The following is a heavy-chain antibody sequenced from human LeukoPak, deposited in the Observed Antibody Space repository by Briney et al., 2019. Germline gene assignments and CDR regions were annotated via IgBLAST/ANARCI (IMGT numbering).Heavy chain of an antibody. CDR2: IIPIFGTA. V-gene: IGHV1-69*13. D-gene: IGHD3-22*01. CDR3: ASDSSGYYRYFDY. CDR1: GGTFSSYA. J-gene: IGHJ4*02. Sequence: SVKVSCKASGGTFSSYAISWVRQAPGQGLEWMGGIIPIFGTANYAQKFQGRVTIIADESTSTAYMELSSLRSEDTAVYYCASDSSGYYRYFDYWGQGTLVTVSS.